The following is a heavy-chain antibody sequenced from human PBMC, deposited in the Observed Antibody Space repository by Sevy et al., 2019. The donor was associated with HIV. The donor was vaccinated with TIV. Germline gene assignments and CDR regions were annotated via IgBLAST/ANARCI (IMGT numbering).Heavy chain of an antibody. V-gene: IGHV3-33*01. CDR3: ARGGKQQLAPDY. CDR2: IWYDGSNK. J-gene: IGHJ4*02. Sequence: GGSLRLSCAASGFTFSSYGMHWVHQAPGKGLEWVAVIWYDGSNKYYADSVKGRFTISRDNSKNTLYLQMNSLRVEDTAVYYCARGGKQQLAPDYWGQGTLVTVSS. D-gene: IGHD6-13*01. CDR1: GFTFSSYG.